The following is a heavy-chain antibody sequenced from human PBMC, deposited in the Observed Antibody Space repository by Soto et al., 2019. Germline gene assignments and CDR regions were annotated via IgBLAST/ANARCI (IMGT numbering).Heavy chain of an antibody. J-gene: IGHJ4*02. V-gene: IGHV4-30-2*01. Sequence: SETLSLTCAVSGGSISSGGYSWSWIRQPPGKGLEWIGYIYHSGSTYYNPSLKSRVTISVDRSKNQFSLKLSSVTAADTAVYYCARGDSSSRPPLGYWGQGTLVTVSS. D-gene: IGHD6-6*01. CDR2: IYHSGST. CDR3: ARGDSSSRPPLGY. CDR1: GGSISSGGYS.